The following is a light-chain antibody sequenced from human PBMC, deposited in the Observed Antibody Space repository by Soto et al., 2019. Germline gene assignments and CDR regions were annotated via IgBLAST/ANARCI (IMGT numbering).Light chain of an antibody. V-gene: IGKV3-11*01. J-gene: IGKJ4*01. Sequence: ETVLTQSPATLSLSPGERATLSCRASQSVDHYLAWYQQKPGQAPRLLIYDASNRATGIPARFSGSGSGTDFTLTISSLEPEDFAVYYFQQRKLWPPLTFGGGTKVEIK. CDR1: QSVDHY. CDR2: DAS. CDR3: QQRKLWPPLT.